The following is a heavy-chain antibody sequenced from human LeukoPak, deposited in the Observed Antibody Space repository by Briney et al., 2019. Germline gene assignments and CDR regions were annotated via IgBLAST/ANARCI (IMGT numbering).Heavy chain of an antibody. CDR3: ARRNNWNYIDY. CDR2: MSGSDGRT. Sequence: GGSLRLSCAASGFTFSSFAMSWVRQAPGKGLEWVSAMSGSDGRTYYADSVKGRFTISRDNSKNTLYPQMNSLRVEDTAVYYCARRNNWNYIDYWGQGTLVTVSS. J-gene: IGHJ4*02. CDR1: GFTFSSFA. D-gene: IGHD1-20*01. V-gene: IGHV3-23*01.